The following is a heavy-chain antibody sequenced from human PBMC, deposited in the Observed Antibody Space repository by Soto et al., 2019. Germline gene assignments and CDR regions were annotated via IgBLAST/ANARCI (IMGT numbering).Heavy chain of an antibody. CDR1: GGSISSGGYS. CDR2: IYHSGRT. V-gene: IGHV4-30-2*01. Sequence: QLQLQESGSGLVKPSQTLSLTCAVSGGSISSGGYSWSWIRQPPGKGLEWLGFIYHSGRTYYNPSLKSRVTISADRSKNQFSLKLSSVTAADTAVYYCARTMATDYFDSLGQGTLVTVSS. CDR3: ARTMATDYFDS. J-gene: IGHJ4*02. D-gene: IGHD5-12*01.